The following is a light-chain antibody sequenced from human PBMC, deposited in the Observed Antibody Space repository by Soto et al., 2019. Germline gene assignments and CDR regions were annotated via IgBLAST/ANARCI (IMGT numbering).Light chain of an antibody. J-gene: IGKJ2*01. CDR2: GAS. Sequence: EIVMTQSPATLSVSPGERVTLSCRASESLSTYLAWYQQKPGQAPRLLIYGASTKATGIPARFSGSGSATDFTLTISSLQSEDFAVYYCQSYNDWPFTFGQGTKPEI. CDR3: QSYNDWPFT. CDR1: ESLSTY. V-gene: IGKV3-15*01.